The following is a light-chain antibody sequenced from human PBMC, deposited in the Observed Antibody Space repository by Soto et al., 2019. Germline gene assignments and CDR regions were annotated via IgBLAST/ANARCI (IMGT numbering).Light chain of an antibody. V-gene: IGKV1-8*01. CDR2: AAS. J-gene: IGKJ5*01. CDR1: QGISSY. CDR3: QQYYSYPLS. Sequence: AIRMTQSPSSFSASTGDRVTITCRASQGISSYLAWYQQKPGQAPKLLIYAASTLQSGVPSRFRGSGSGTDFTLTISCLQSEDFATYYCQQYYSYPLSFGQGTRLEIK.